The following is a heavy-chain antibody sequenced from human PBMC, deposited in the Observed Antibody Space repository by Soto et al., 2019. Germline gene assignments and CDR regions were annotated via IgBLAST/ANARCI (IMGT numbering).Heavy chain of an antibody. CDR1: GFTFSSYW. V-gene: IGHV3-7*01. CDR2: IKQDGSAK. D-gene: IGHD5-18*01. Sequence: PGGSLRLSCAASGFTFSSYWMSWVRQAPGKGPEWVAKIKQDGSAKYSVDSVKGRLTISRDNAKNSLYLQMNSLRAEDTAVYYCARERGGARGDSYGPRWRQGTLVTVSS. J-gene: IGHJ1*01. CDR3: ARERGGARGDSYGPR.